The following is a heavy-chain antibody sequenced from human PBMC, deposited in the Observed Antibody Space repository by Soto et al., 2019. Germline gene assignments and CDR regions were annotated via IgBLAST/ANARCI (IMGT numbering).Heavy chain of an antibody. D-gene: IGHD3-22*01. CDR2: TRNKANSYTT. Sequence: GGSLRLSCAASGFTFSDHYMDWVRQAPGKGLEWVGRTRNKANSYTTEYAASVKGRFTISRDDSKNSLYLQMNSLKTEDTAVYYCARGVNYYDSSGYYEYFDYWGQGTLVTVSS. V-gene: IGHV3-72*01. CDR1: GFTFSDHY. CDR3: ARGVNYYDSSGYYEYFDY. J-gene: IGHJ4*02.